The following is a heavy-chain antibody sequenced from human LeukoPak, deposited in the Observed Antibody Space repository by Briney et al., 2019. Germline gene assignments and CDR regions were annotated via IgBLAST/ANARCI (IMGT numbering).Heavy chain of an antibody. D-gene: IGHD3-22*01. CDR3: ASSYDSSGYYGYPFDY. CDR1: GFTFSSYA. V-gene: IGHV3-23*01. J-gene: IGHJ4*02. Sequence: PGASLRLSCAASGFTFSSYAMSWARQAPGKGLEWVSAISGSGGSTYYADSVKGRFTISRDNSKNTLYLRMNSLRAEDTAVYYCASSYDSSGYYGYPFDYWGQGTLVTVSS. CDR2: ISGSGGST.